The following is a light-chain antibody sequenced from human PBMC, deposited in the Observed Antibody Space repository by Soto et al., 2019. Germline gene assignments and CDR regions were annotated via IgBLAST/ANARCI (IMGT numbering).Light chain of an antibody. J-gene: IGKJ5*01. CDR1: QTISSW. CDR3: QQYNTYST. Sequence: DIQITHSPSTLSGSVGDRVTITCRASQTISSWLAWYQQKPGKAPKLLIYKASTLKSGVPSRFSGSGSGTEFTLTISSLQPDDFATYYCQQYNTYSTFGQGTRLEIK. V-gene: IGKV1-5*03. CDR2: KAS.